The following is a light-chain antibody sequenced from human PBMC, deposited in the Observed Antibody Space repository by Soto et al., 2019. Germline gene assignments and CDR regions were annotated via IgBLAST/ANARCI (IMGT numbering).Light chain of an antibody. V-gene: IGKV2-28*01. CDR3: MQALQART. Sequence: DIVLTQSPLSLPVTPGEPTAISCRSSHSLLYSNGANYLDWYLQRPGQSPQLLIFLASHRASGVRDRFSGSGSGTDFTLTSSRVEAEDVGIYYCMQALQARTFGQGTRVELK. J-gene: IGKJ1*01. CDR2: LAS. CDR1: HSLLYSNGANY.